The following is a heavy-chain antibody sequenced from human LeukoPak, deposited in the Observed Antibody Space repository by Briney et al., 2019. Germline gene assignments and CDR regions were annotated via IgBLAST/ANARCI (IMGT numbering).Heavy chain of an antibody. CDR3: ARQTYKSWSYSYFDN. CDR2: IYYSGST. D-gene: IGHD1-26*01. CDR1: DGSISSCSYY. V-gene: IGHV4-39*01. Sequence: SETLSLTCSVSDGSISSCSYYWGWIRQPPGKGLEWIGIIYYSGSTYYNPSLKSRVTISVETSKNQFSLTLSSVTAADTAVYYCARQTYKSWSYSYFDNWGQGTLVTVSS. J-gene: IGHJ4*02.